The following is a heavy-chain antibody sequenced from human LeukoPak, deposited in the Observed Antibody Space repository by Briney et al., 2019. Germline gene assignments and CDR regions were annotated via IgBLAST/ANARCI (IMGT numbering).Heavy chain of an antibody. CDR3: ARLLQVGSTVFDY. CDR2: IYYSGST. Sequence: SQTLSLTCTVSGDSISSYYWSCIRQPPGKGLEWIGYIYYSGSTNYNPSLRSRVTISIDTSKKHFSLKLSSVTAADTAVYYCARLLQVGSTVFDYWGQGTLVTVSS. J-gene: IGHJ4*02. CDR1: GDSISSYY. V-gene: IGHV4-59*08. D-gene: IGHD1-26*01.